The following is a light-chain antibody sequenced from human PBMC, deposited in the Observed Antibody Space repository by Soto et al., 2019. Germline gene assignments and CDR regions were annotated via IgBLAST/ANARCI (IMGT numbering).Light chain of an antibody. Sequence: QSVLTQSSSASASLGSSVKLTCTLRGGHSSYIIAWHQQQPGKAPRYLMEIEGSGSYNKGSGVPDRFSGSSSGADRYLTISNLQSEDEADYYCETWDTNNWVFGGGTKLTVL. CDR2: IEGSGSY. CDR1: GGHSSYI. CDR3: ETWDTNNWV. V-gene: IGLV4-60*03. J-gene: IGLJ3*02.